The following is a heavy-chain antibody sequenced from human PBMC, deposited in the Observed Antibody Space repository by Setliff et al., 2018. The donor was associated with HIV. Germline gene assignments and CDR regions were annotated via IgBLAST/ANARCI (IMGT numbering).Heavy chain of an antibody. Sequence: GGSLRLSCAASGFTFSSYSMNWVRQAPGKGLELVSSISSSSSYIYYADSVKGRFTISRVNAKNSLYLQLNSLRAEETDVYYCARLLRDIVVVVAATGYYFDYWGQGTLVTVSS. J-gene: IGHJ4*02. D-gene: IGHD2-15*01. CDR1: GFTFSSYS. CDR2: ISSSSSYI. CDR3: ARLLRDIVVVVAATGYYFDY. V-gene: IGHV3-21*01.